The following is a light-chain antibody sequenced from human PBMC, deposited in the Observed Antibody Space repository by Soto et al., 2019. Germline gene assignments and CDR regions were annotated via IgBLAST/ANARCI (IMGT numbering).Light chain of an antibody. CDR1: SSNIGRYY. J-gene: IGLJ2*01. V-gene: IGLV1-47*01. CDR3: AAWDDSLSGPV. Sequence: QSVLTQPPSASGTPGQSVTISCSGSSSNIGRYYVYWYQHLPGTAPTLFIYRDNQRPSGVPDRFSGSKSGTSASLAISGLRSEGEADYYCAAWDDSLSGPVFGGGTKVTVL. CDR2: RDN.